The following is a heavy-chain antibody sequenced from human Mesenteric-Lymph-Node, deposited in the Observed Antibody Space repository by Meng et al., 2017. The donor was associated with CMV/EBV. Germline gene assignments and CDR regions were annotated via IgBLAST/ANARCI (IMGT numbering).Heavy chain of an antibody. Sequence: SETLSLTCTVSGASISSYYWSWIRQPPGKGLEWIGYIYYSGSTNYNPSLKSRVTISVDTSKSQFSLKLSSVTAADTAVYYCARAPFNYYDSSGDPPDYWGQGTVVTVSS. D-gene: IGHD3-22*01. CDR2: IYYSGST. J-gene: IGHJ4*02. CDR1: GASISSYY. V-gene: IGHV4-59*12. CDR3: ARAPFNYYDSSGDPPDY.